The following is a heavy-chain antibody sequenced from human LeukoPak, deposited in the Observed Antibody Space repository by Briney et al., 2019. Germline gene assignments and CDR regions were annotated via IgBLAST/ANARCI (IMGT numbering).Heavy chain of an antibody. CDR1: GGSISSYY. V-gene: IGHV4-59*01. Sequence: PSETLSLTCTVSGGSISSYYWSWIRQPPGKGLEWIGYIYYSGSTNYNPSLKSRVTISVDTSKNQFSLKLSSVTAADTAVYYCARGVGSGYYSDYWGQGTLVTVSS. D-gene: IGHD3-22*01. CDR3: ARGVGSGYYSDY. J-gene: IGHJ4*02. CDR2: IYYSGST.